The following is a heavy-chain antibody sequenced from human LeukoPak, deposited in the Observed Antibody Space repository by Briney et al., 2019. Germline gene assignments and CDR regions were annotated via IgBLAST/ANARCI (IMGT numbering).Heavy chain of an antibody. D-gene: IGHD3-22*01. CDR2: IYYTGTT. J-gene: IGHJ5*02. CDR1: GGSISNGGYY. Sequence: KPSETLSLTCTVSGGSISNGGYYWSWIRQPPGKGLEWIAYIYYTGTTYYNPSLKSQVTISLDTSKNQFSLKLSSVTAADTAIYYCARGRGRNYYDSSPAWFDPWGQGTLVTVSS. CDR3: ARGRGRNYYDSSPAWFDP. V-gene: IGHV4-31*01.